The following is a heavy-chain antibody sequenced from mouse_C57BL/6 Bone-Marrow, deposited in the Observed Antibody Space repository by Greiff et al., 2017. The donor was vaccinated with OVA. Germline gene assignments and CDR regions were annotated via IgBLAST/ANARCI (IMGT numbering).Heavy chain of an antibody. Sequence: EVQGVESGGGLVKPGGSLKLSCAASGFTFSSYAMSWVRQTPEKRLEWVAYISNGGGSTYYPDTVKGRFTISRDNAKNTLYLQMSRLKSEDTAMYYYARHGYDYDGFAYWGQGTLVTVSA. CDR1: GFTFSSYA. D-gene: IGHD2-4*01. V-gene: IGHV5-12-1*01. CDR3: ARHGYDYDGFAY. CDR2: ISNGGGST. J-gene: IGHJ3*01.